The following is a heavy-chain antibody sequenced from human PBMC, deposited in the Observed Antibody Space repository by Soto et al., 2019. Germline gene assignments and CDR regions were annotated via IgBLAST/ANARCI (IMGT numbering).Heavy chain of an antibody. CDR3: VRGGWSSSGGIAAS. V-gene: IGHV3-11*01. D-gene: IGHD6-13*01. CDR1: GFTFSDYY. Sequence: GGSLRLSCAASGFTFSDYYMSWIRQAPGRGLEWVSYISSSGASIYYADSVKGRFTISRDNAENSLSLQMNSLRAEDTAVYYCVRGGWSSSGGIAASWGQGTLVTVSS. CDR2: ISSSGASI. J-gene: IGHJ5*02.